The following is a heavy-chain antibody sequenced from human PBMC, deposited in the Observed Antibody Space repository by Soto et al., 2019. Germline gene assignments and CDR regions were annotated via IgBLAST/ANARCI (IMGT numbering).Heavy chain of an antibody. J-gene: IGHJ4*02. CDR2: ISRSSSSV. D-gene: IGHD6-19*01. V-gene: IGHV3-48*01. Sequence: PGGSLRLSCGASGFTFSSYSMNWVRQAPRKGLEWLSYISRSSSSVYYADSVNGRFTISRDNAKNSLSLQLNSLRAEDTALYYCARAPHIAVAGTTFDFWGQGTQVTVSS. CDR3: ARAPHIAVAGTTFDF. CDR1: GFTFSSYS.